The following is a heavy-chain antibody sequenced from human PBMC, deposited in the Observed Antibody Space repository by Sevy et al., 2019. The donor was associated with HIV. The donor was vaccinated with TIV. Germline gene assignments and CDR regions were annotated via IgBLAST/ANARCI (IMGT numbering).Heavy chain of an antibody. J-gene: IGHJ3*02. V-gene: IGHV3-49*03. Sequence: GGSLRLSCTASGFTFGDYAMSWFRQAPGKGREGVGFIRSKAYGGTTEYAASVKGRFTISRDDSKSMAYLQMNSLKTEDTAVYYCTRDGAAGYSSGWYAFDIWGQGTMVTVSS. CDR1: GFTFGDYA. CDR3: TRDGAAGYSSGWYAFDI. D-gene: IGHD6-19*01. CDR2: IRSKAYGGTT.